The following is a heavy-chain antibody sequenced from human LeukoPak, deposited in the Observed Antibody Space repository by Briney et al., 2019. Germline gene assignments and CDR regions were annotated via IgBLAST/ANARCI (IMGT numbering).Heavy chain of an antibody. Sequence: GGSLRLSCSASGFTVSSSYMSWVRHTPGKGLECVSIIHSDGSGGKTCYAESVRGRFRICRDNSKKMVYLQMNSMRLEDTAVYCCASPAAPAKANSDGGGATGEIWGQGTMVTVSS. CDR2: IHSDGSGGKT. J-gene: IGHJ3*02. CDR3: ASPAAPAKANSDGGGATGEI. CDR1: GFTVSSSY. D-gene: IGHD2-21*01. V-gene: IGHV3-53*01.